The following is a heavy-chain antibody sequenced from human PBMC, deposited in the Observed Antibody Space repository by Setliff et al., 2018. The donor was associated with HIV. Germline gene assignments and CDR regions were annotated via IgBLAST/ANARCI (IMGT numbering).Heavy chain of an antibody. D-gene: IGHD6-13*01. J-gene: IGHJ4*02. CDR1: GDSIGFSGYF. CDR2: IHYSGST. CDR3: AREPDKIAAADS. V-gene: IGHV4-31*03. Sequence: PSETLSLTCTVSGDSIGFSGYFWSWIRQHPGKGREWIGYIHYSGSTFYNPSLKSRAAISIDTSKNQFFLKLKSVTVADTAVYYCAREPDKIAAADSWGQGTLVTVSS.